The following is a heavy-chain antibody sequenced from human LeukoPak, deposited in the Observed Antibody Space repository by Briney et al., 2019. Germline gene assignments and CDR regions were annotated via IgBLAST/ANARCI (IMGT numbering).Heavy chain of an antibody. CDR3: ARGTRTSGGTYDGSGYHFDY. D-gene: IGHD3-22*01. V-gene: IGHV4-39*07. CDR1: GVSITNSDFY. J-gene: IGHJ4*02. Sequence: SETLSLTCIVSGVSITNSDFYWGWIRQPPGKGLEWIGSYYYSGSTYSNPSLSSRVTISIDTSKSQLSLSLTSVTAADTAFYYCARGTRTSGGTYDGSGYHFDYWGQGTLVTVSS. CDR2: YYYSGST.